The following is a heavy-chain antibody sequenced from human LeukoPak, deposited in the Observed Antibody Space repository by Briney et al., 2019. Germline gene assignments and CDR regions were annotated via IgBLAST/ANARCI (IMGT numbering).Heavy chain of an antibody. CDR1: GFTFSSYA. Sequence: PGGSLRLSCAASGFTFSSYAMSWVRQAPGKGLEWVSYISGSGGTTSYADSVKGRVTISRDNSKNTLYLQMNSLRAEDTAVHYCAKRDSSGSLPRLFDYWGQGTLVTVSS. CDR2: ISGSGGTT. J-gene: IGHJ4*02. CDR3: AKRDSSGSLPRLFDY. D-gene: IGHD6-19*01. V-gene: IGHV3-23*01.